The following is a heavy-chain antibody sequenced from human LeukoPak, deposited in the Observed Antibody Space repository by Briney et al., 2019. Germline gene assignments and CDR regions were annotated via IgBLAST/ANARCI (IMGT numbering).Heavy chain of an antibody. D-gene: IGHD5-24*01. CDR2: IYSGGST. J-gene: IGHJ4*02. CDR3: VRTRDGYNPLGY. V-gene: IGHV3-66*01. CDR1: GFTVSSNY. Sequence: PGGSLRLSCAASGFTVSSNYMSWVRQAPGKGLEWVSVIYSGGSTYYADSVKGRFTISRDNSKNTLYLQMNSLRAEGTAVYYCVRTRDGYNPLGYWGQGTLVTVSS.